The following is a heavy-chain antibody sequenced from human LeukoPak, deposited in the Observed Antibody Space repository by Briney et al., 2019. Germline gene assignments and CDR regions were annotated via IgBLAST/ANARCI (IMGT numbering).Heavy chain of an antibody. V-gene: IGHV4-38-2*01. J-gene: IGHJ4*02. CDR2: VYHSGKT. D-gene: IGHD1-1*01. CDR3: ARITGSGTNWLFDY. CDR1: GYSISRVSY. Sequence: PSETLSLTCVVSGYSISRVSYGAWIRQPPGRELEWIGSVYHSGKTYYNPSLMSPVTISVDTSKNQFSLNLISVTAADTAVYYCARITGSGTNWLFDYWGQGTLVTVSS.